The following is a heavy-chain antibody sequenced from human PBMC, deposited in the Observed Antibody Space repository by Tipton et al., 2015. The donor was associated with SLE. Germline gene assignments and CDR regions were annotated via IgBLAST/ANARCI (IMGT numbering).Heavy chain of an antibody. CDR2: IYYSGIA. D-gene: IGHD6-19*01. V-gene: IGHV4-31*03. CDR1: GGSINSGAYY. J-gene: IGHJ4*02. Sequence: TLSLTCTVSGGSINSGAYYWSWIRKHPGKGLEWIGYIYYSGIAFYNPSLKSRTTILLDTSKNQFSLKLSSVTAADTAVYYCARADSSGWSDYFDYWGQGSLVTVSS. CDR3: ARADSSGWSDYFDY.